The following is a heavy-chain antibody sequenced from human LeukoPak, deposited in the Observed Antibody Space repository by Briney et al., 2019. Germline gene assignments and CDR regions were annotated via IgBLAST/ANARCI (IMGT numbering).Heavy chain of an antibody. J-gene: IGHJ5*02. V-gene: IGHV3-30*02. CDR2: MRYAESDK. Sequence: VRQLPGKGGXXXXFMRYAESDKHYRDCVKGRFNIYRDNKKNTVFLQMNSLRPEDTAIYYCAKDWSTDWSNWFDPWGQGTLVTVSS. CDR3: AKDWSTDWSNWFDP. D-gene: IGHD3-3*01.